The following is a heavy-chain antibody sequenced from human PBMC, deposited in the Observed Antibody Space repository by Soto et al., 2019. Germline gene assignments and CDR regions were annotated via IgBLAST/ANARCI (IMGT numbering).Heavy chain of an antibody. D-gene: IGHD1-26*01. CDR2: ISPNSGDT. CDR3: ARDVGGMDV. CDR1: GYTFTGYD. J-gene: IGHJ6*02. V-gene: IGHV1-2*04. Sequence: ASVKVSCKASGYTFTGYDMHWVRQAPGQGLEWMGWISPNSGDTNYAQKFQGWVTMTRDTSISTAYMELSRLRSEDTAVYYCARDVGGMDVRGQGTKVTVSS.